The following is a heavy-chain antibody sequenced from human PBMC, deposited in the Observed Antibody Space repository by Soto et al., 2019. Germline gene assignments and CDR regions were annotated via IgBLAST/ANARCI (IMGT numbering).Heavy chain of an antibody. J-gene: IGHJ4*02. D-gene: IGHD4-4*01. CDR1: GGTFSSYA. V-gene: IGHV1-69*06. Sequence: SVKVSCKASGGTFSSYAISWVRQAPGQGLEWMGGIIPIFGTANYAQKFQGRVTITADKSTSTAYMELSSLRSEDTAVYYCARWVDDDYNYYFDYWGQGTLVTVSS. CDR2: IIPIFGTA. CDR3: ARWVDDDYNYYFDY.